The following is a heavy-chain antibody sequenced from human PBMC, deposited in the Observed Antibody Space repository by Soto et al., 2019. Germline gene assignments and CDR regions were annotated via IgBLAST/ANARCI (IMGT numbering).Heavy chain of an antibody. CDR3: ATGPRVGATE. J-gene: IGHJ4*02. CDR2: IKSKTDGGTT. Sequence: GGSLRLSCAASGFTFSNAWMSWVRQAPGKGLEWVGRIKSKTDGGTTDYAAPVKGRFTIARDESKNTLYLQRNSLKTEDAAVYYCATGPRVGATEWGQGTLVTVSS. CDR1: GFTFSNAW. D-gene: IGHD1-26*01. V-gene: IGHV3-15*01.